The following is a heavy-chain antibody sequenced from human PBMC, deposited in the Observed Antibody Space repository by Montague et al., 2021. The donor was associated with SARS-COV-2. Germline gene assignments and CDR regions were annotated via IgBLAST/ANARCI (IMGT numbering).Heavy chain of an antibody. D-gene: IGHD6-13*01. J-gene: IGHJ6*02. CDR1: GGSISSSSYY. CDR2: LYYSRSN. V-gene: IGHV4-39*07. Sequence: SETLSLTCTVSGGSISSSSYYWGWIRQPQGKGLEWIGSLYYSRSNYYNPSLKSRVTISVDTSKNQFSLKLSSVTAADTAVYYCARDGRQQLVRLSGMDVWGQGTTVTVSS. CDR3: ARDGRQQLVRLSGMDV.